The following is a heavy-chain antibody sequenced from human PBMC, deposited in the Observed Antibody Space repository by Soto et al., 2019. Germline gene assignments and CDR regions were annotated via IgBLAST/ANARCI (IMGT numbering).Heavy chain of an antibody. Sequence: PGESLKSSCKGSGYNFDTYWINWVRQTPGKGLEWMGRIDPIDSKTKYSPSLEGHITISVDKSISTTYLQWSSLKASDTAIYYCARRIAAAGGYYYYAFDVWGQGTTVTVSS. CDR2: IDPIDSKT. CDR1: GYNFDTYW. D-gene: IGHD6-13*01. V-gene: IGHV5-10-1*01. CDR3: ARRIAAAGGYYYYAFDV. J-gene: IGHJ6*02.